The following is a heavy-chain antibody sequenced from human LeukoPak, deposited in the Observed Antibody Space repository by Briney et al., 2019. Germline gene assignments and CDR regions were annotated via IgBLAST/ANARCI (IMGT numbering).Heavy chain of an antibody. D-gene: IGHD3-22*01. CDR3: ARVRWNYYDKPDDAFDI. J-gene: IGHJ3*02. V-gene: IGHV1-69*05. CDR2: IIPIFGTA. Sequence: SVKVSCKACGGTFSSYAISWVRQAPGQGLEWMGRIIPIFGTANYAQKFQGRVTITTDESASTAYMELSSLRSEDTAVYYCARVRWNYYDKPDDAFDIWGQGTMVTVSS. CDR1: GGTFSSYA.